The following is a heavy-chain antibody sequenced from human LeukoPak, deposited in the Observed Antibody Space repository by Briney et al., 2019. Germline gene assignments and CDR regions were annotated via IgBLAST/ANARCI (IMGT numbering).Heavy chain of an antibody. D-gene: IGHD2-2*01. CDR3: ARDLVYYSSSTAFDP. CDR1: GYTFPGYY. Sequence: ASVKVSCQASGYTFPGYYMHWVRQAPGHGLEWMGWINPNSGGPNYAQKFQGRVTMTRDTSISTAYMELSRLRSDDTAVYYCARDLVYYSSSTAFDPWGQGTLVTVSS. J-gene: IGHJ5*02. V-gene: IGHV1-2*02. CDR2: INPNSGGP.